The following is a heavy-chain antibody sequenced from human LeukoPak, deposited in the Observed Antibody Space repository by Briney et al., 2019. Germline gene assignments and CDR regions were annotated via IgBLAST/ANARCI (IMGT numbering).Heavy chain of an antibody. V-gene: IGHV3-30*18. J-gene: IGHJ4*02. CDR3: AKGTRGVIIPNFDY. CDR2: ISYDGSNK. D-gene: IGHD3-10*01. CDR1: RFTFSSYG. Sequence: GRSLRLSCAASRFTFSSYGMHWVRQAPGKGLEWVAVISYDGSNKYYADSVKGRFTISRDNSKNTLYLQMNSLRAEDTAVYYRAKGTRGVIIPNFDYWGQGTLVTVSS.